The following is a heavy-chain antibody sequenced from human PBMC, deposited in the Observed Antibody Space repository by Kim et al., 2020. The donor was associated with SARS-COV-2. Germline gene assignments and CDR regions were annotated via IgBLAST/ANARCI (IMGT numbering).Heavy chain of an antibody. CDR3: ATGPRTGTRDWFDP. J-gene: IGHJ5*02. Sequence: SETLSLTCTVSGGSISSHYWSWIRQPPGKGLEWIGYIYYSGKTDYNPSLKSRVTISLDTSKNQFSLKLSSVTAADTAVYYCATGPRTGTRDWFDPWGQGALVTVSS. D-gene: IGHD1-7*01. CDR2: IYYSGKT. V-gene: IGHV4-59*11. CDR1: GGSISSHY.